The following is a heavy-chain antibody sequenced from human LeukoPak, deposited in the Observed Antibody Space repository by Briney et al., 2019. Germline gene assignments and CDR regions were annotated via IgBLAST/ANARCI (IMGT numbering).Heavy chain of an antibody. CDR3: ARDVSYGDHIDY. D-gene: IGHD4-17*01. V-gene: IGHV1-18*01. Sequence: ASVKVSCKASGYTFTSYGISWVRQAPGQGLEWMGWISAYNGNTNYAQKLQGRVTMTTDTSTSTVYMELRSLRSDDTAVYYCARDVSYGDHIDYWGQGTLVTVSS. CDR1: GYTFTSYG. CDR2: ISAYNGNT. J-gene: IGHJ4*02.